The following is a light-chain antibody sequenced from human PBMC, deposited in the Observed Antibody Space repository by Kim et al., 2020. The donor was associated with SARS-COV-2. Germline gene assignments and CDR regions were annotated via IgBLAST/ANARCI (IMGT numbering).Light chain of an antibody. CDR1: QSSSSY. V-gene: IGKV1-39*01. J-gene: IGKJ1*01. Sequence: ASVGDRLTITGRTSQSSSSYLNWYQQKPGKAPKFLIYAASNLQSGVPSRFSGSGSGTDFTLTITSLQAEDFATYSCQQSHSTPRTFGQGTKVDIK. CDR3: QQSHSTPRT. CDR2: AAS.